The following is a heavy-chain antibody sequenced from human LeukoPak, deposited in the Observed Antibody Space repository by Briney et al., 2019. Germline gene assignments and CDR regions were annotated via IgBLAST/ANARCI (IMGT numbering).Heavy chain of an antibody. CDR3: ARDSGYDLGANFDY. J-gene: IGHJ4*02. CDR1: GFTFRSFE. D-gene: IGHD5-12*01. CDR2: ISSSGSPI. V-gene: IGHV3-48*03. Sequence: GGSLRLSCAASGFTFRSFEMNWVRQAPGKGLEWIAYISSSGSPIYYADSVKGRLTISRDNAKNLLYLQMNSLGAEDTALYYCARDSGYDLGANFDYWGQGTLVTVSS.